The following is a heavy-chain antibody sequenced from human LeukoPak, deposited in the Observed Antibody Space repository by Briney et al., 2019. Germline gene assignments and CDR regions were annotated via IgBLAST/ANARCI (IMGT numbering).Heavy chain of an antibody. CDR1: GFAFSSYA. V-gene: IGHV3-23*01. Sequence: GGSLRLSCAASGFAFSSYAMSWVRQAPGKGLEWVSSASGSGGSTYYADSVKGRFTISRDNSKNTLYLQMNSLRAEDTAVYYCAKDLGSVVTPPSLDYWGQGTLVTVSS. D-gene: IGHD4-23*01. CDR2: ASGSGGST. J-gene: IGHJ4*02. CDR3: AKDLGSVVTPPSLDY.